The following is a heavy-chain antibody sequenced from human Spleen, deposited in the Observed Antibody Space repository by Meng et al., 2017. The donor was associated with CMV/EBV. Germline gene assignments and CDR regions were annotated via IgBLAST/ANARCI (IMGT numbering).Heavy chain of an antibody. V-gene: IGHV1-24*01. J-gene: IGHJ3*02. CDR1: GYTLTELS. D-gene: IGHD1-26*01. Sequence: ASVKVSCKVSGYTLTELSIHWVRQAPGKGLEWMGGFDPEDGGIIYAQKFQGRVTMTEDTSTDTAYMELNSLRSEDTAVYYCARDRRVVGATTYDAFDIWGQGTMVTVSS. CDR3: ARDRRVVGATTYDAFDI. CDR2: FDPEDGGI.